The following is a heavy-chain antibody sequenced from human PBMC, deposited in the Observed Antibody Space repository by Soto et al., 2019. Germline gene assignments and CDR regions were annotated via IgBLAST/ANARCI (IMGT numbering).Heavy chain of an antibody. CDR3: ARGGEDIVVVVAATPEIVDAFDI. Sequence: QVQLQESGPGRGKPSETLSLTCTVSGGSISSYYWSWIRQPPGKGLEWIGYIYYSGSTNYNPSLKSKVNISVDTSTNQFSLKLSSVTAADTAVYYCARGGEDIVVVVAATPEIVDAFDIWGQGTMVTVSS. V-gene: IGHV4-59*01. J-gene: IGHJ3*02. CDR1: GGSISSYY. D-gene: IGHD2-15*01. CDR2: IYYSGST.